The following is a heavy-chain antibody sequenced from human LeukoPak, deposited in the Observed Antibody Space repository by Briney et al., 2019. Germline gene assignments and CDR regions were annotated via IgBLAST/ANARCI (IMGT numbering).Heavy chain of an antibody. V-gene: IGHV3-48*01. CDR1: GFTFSSYG. D-gene: IGHD1-26*01. Sequence: GGSLRLSCAASGFTFSSYGMHWVRQAPGKGLEWVSYISSSSSTIYYADSVKGRFTISRDNAKNSLYLQMNSLRAEDTAVYYCARERDSGSYPFDYWGQGTLVTVSS. J-gene: IGHJ4*02. CDR2: ISSSSSTI. CDR3: ARERDSGSYPFDY.